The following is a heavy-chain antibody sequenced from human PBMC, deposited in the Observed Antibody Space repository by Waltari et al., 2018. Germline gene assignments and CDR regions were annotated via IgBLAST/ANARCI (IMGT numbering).Heavy chain of an antibody. V-gene: IGHV3-30-3*02. CDR1: GFNFGAFD. J-gene: IGHJ3*01. CDR2: ISFDGTNG. D-gene: IGHD3-3*01. Sequence: QVQLMESGGGVVQPGRYLRLSCAASGFNFGAFDMDWVRQAPGKGLDWVAVISFDGTNGYYEDSVKGRFTISRDNSMRTVYLQMNSLRPEDTAVYYCAKNFGVGAPEATLDFWGPGTMVTVSS. CDR3: AKNFGVGAPEATLDF.